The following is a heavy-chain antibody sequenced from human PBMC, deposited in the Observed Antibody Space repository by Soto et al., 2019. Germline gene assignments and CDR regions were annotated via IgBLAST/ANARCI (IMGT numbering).Heavy chain of an antibody. Sequence: GGSLRLSCAASGFTFSSYGMSWVRQAPGKGLEWVANIKQDGSEKYYVDSVKGRFTISRDNAKNSLYLQMNSLRAEDTAVYYCARDFVIATDYYYYYYMDVWGKGTTVTVSS. V-gene: IGHV3-7*01. CDR1: GFTFSSYG. CDR3: ARDFVIATDYYYYYYMDV. D-gene: IGHD2-21*01. CDR2: IKQDGSEK. J-gene: IGHJ6*03.